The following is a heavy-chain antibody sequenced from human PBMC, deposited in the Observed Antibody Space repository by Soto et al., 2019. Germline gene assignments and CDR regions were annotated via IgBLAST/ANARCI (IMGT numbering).Heavy chain of an antibody. J-gene: IGHJ5*02. Sequence: SETLSLTCTVSGVSISSGGYSWRWIRPPPGKGLEWIGYIYHSGSTYYNPSLKSRVTISVDTSKNQFSLKLNSVTAADTAVYYCQSYSTTFGWFDPWGQGTLVTVSS. V-gene: IGHV4-30-2*01. D-gene: IGHD1-1*01. CDR2: IYHSGST. CDR1: GVSISSGGYS. CDR3: QSYSTTFGWFDP.